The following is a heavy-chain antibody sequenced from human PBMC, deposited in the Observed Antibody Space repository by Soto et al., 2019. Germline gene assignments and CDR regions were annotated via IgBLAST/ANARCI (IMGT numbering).Heavy chain of an antibody. J-gene: IGHJ4*02. CDR2: ISSSSSYI. Sequence: VQLVESGGGLVKPGGSLRLSCAASGFTFSSYSMNWVRQAPGKGLEWVSSISSSSSYIYYADSVKGRFTISRDNAKNSLYLQMNSLRAEDTAVYYCARDRDVVVPAAILFDYWGQGTLVTVSS. D-gene: IGHD2-2*01. CDR1: GFTFSSYS. V-gene: IGHV3-21*01. CDR3: ARDRDVVVPAAILFDY.